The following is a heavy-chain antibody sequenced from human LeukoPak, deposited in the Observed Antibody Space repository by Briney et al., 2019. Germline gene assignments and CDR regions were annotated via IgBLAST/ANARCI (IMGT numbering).Heavy chain of an antibody. CDR1: GDTVSSNSAA. J-gene: IGHJ4*02. D-gene: IGHD1-26*01. CDR2: TYYRCNRSKWYN. CDR3: AREGIVGASPFDY. V-gene: IGHV6-1*01. Sequence: SQTLSLTCAISGDTVSSNSAAWNWIRQSPSRGLEWLGRTYYRCNRSKWYNDYAVSVKSRITINPDTSKNQFSLQLNSVTPEDTAVYYCAREGIVGASPFDYWGQGTLVTVSS.